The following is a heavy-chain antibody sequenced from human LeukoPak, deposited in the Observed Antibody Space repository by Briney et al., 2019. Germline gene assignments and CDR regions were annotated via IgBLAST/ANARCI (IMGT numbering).Heavy chain of an antibody. Sequence: GGSLRLSCAASGFPFSSYEMNWVRQAPGKGLEWVSYISSSGSTIYYADSVKGRFTISRDNAKNSLYLQMNGLRAEDTAVYYCARQGFYYDSSGYSYNWFDPWGQGTLVTVSS. D-gene: IGHD3-22*01. CDR2: ISSSGSTI. CDR3: ARQGFYYDSSGYSYNWFDP. J-gene: IGHJ5*02. CDR1: GFPFSSYE. V-gene: IGHV3-48*03.